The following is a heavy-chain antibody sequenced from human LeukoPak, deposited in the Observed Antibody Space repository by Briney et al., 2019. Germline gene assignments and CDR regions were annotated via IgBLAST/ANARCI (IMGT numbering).Heavy chain of an antibody. CDR2: IYYSGSI. D-gene: IGHD6-13*01. V-gene: IGHV4-30-4*01. CDR3: HAAAGTGLDY. Sequence: SETLSLTCTVSGGSISSGDYYWSWIRQPPGKGLEWIGYIYYSGSIYYNPSLKSRVTISVDTSKNQFSLKLSSVTAADTAVYYCHAAAGTGLDYWGQGTLVTVSS. J-gene: IGHJ4*02. CDR1: GGSISSGDYY.